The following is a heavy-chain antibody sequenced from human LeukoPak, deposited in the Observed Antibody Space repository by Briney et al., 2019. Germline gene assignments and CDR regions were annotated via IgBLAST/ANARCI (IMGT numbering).Heavy chain of an antibody. V-gene: IGHV1-8*01. D-gene: IGHD5-24*01. CDR1: GYTFTNYD. CDR3: ARGGWLQYLGNFDY. J-gene: IGHJ4*02. CDR2: MNPNSGNT. Sequence: ASVKVSCKASGYTFTNYDINWVRQATGQGLEWMGWMNPNSGNTGYAQKFQGRVTMTRNTSISTAYMELSSLRSEDTAVYYCARGGWLQYLGNFDYWGQGTLVTVSS.